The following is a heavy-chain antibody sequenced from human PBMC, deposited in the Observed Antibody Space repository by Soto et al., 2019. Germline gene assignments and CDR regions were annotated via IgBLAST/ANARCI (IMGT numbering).Heavy chain of an antibody. V-gene: IGHV2-5*02. J-gene: IGHJ4*02. CDR2: IYWDDSK. CDR1: GFSLSTSGVG. D-gene: IGHD3-9*01. CDR3: AHKGPEDWPLDY. Sequence: QITLKESGPTLVRPTQTLTLTCAFSGFSLSTSGVGVGWIRQPPGKALEWLAVIYWDDSKHYSPSLRSRLTITKDTSKTQLVLTMTNMDPMDTGTYYCAHKGPEDWPLDYWGKGTLVTVSS.